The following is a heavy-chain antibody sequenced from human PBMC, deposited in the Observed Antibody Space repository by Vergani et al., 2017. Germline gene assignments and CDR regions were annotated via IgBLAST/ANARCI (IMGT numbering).Heavy chain of an antibody. CDR3: ARESGYSNSRFDP. Sequence: EVQLVESGGGLVKPGGSLRLSCAASGFTFSSYSMNWVRQAPGKGLDWVSSISSSSSYIYYADSVKGRFTISRDNAKNSLYLQMNSLRAEDTAVYYCARESGYSNSRFDPWGQGTLVTVSS. D-gene: IGHD4-11*01. V-gene: IGHV3-21*01. CDR2: ISSSSSYI. CDR1: GFTFSSYS. J-gene: IGHJ5*02.